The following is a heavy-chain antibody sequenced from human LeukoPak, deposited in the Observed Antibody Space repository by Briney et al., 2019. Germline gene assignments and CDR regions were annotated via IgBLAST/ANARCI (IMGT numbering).Heavy chain of an antibody. V-gene: IGHV3-48*01. J-gene: IGHJ4*02. CDR3: ARGPNYYGSGSYYPVDY. Sequence: GGSLRLSCAASGFTFSSYSMNWVRQAPGKGLEWVSYISSSSSTIYYADSVKGRFTISRDNAKNSLYLQMNSLRAEDTAVHYCARGPNYYGSGSYYPVDYWGQGTLVTVSS. D-gene: IGHD3-10*01. CDR1: GFTFSSYS. CDR2: ISSSSSTI.